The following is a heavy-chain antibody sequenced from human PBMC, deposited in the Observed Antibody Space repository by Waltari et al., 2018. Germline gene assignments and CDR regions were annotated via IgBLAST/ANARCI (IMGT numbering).Heavy chain of an antibody. CDR3: ARGARRGSSGWPPDY. V-gene: IGHV4-34*01. D-gene: IGHD6-19*01. CDR2: INHSGST. CDR1: GGSFSGYY. Sequence: QVQLQQWGAGLLKPSETLTLTCAVYGGSFSGYYWSWIRPPPGKGLEWIGEINHSGSTNYNPSLKSRVTISVDTSKNQFSLKLSSVTAADTAVYYCARGARRGSSGWPPDYWGQGTLVTVSS. J-gene: IGHJ4*02.